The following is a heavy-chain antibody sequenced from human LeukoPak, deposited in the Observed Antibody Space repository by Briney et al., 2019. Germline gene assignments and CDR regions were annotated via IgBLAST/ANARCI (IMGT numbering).Heavy chain of an antibody. Sequence: GGSLRPSCEVSGFTFSSYGMSWVRQAPGRGLEWVSSISGSGGSTNYADSVKGRSTISRDNSENTLYLQMNTLRAEDTAVYYCAKEGSSGWTRSFDYWGQGTLVTVSS. CDR1: GFTFSSYG. V-gene: IGHV3-23*01. J-gene: IGHJ4*02. CDR2: ISGSGGST. D-gene: IGHD6-19*01. CDR3: AKEGSSGWTRSFDY.